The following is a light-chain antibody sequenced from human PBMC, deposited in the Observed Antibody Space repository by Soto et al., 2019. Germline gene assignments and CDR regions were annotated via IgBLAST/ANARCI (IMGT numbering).Light chain of an antibody. CDR3: QQTFSIPRT. Sequence: DIQMTQSPSSLSASVGDRVTIACRASQNVRSYLNWYQQRPGKAPKLLISETSTLESGVPSKFSGTGYGTDFTLTISSLQPEDFATYYCQQTFSIPRTFGPGTKVGYQ. CDR1: QNVRSY. V-gene: IGKV1-39*01. CDR2: ETS. J-gene: IGKJ3*01.